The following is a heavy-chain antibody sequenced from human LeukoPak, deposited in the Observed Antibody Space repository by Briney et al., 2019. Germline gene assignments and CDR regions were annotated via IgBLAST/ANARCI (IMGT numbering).Heavy chain of an antibody. CDR2: IYYGGST. V-gene: IGHV4-39*01. D-gene: IGHD3-10*01. CDR1: GGSISTTSYY. J-gene: IGHJ4*02. Sequence: SETLSLTCTVSGGSISTTSYYWGWIRQPPGKGLEWIGNIYYGGSTSYNPSLKSRVTISVDTSKNQFSLNLTSVTAADTAVYYCARLPLLSITMVRGINYWGQGTLVTVSS. CDR3: ARLPLLSITMVRGINY.